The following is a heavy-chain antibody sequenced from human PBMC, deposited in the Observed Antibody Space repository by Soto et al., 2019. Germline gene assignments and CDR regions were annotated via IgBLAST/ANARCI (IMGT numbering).Heavy chain of an antibody. J-gene: IGHJ5*02. D-gene: IGHD2-2*01. V-gene: IGHV1-24*01. CDR3: ATARYCSSTSCNNWFDP. Sequence: GASVKVSCKVSGYTLTELSMHWVRQAPGKGLEWMGGFDPEDGETIYAQKFQGRVTMTEDTSTDTAYMELSSLRSEDTAVYYCATARYCSSTSCNNWFDPWGQGTLVTVS. CDR1: GYTLTELS. CDR2: FDPEDGET.